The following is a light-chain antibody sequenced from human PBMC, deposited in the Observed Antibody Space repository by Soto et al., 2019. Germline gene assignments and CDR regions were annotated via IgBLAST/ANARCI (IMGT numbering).Light chain of an antibody. CDR1: QSTSGW. J-gene: IGKJ1*01. V-gene: IGKV1-5*01. Sequence: IQLSQSASFLSASVGDRVTITCRASQSTSGWLAWYQQKPGKAPKLLIYDASNLESGVPSRFSGSGSGTEFTLTISSLQPDDFATYYCQQYNTYSRTFGQGTKVDIK. CDR3: QQYNTYSRT. CDR2: DAS.